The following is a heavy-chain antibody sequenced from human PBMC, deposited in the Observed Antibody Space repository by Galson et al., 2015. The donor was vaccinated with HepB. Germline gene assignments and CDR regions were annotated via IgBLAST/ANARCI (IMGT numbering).Heavy chain of an antibody. Sequence: SVKVSCKASGYTFTSYYMHWVRQAPGQGLEWMGIINPSGGSTSYAQKFQGRVTMTRDTSTSTVYMELSSLRSEDTAVYYCARDKRIAAVEYANYYYGMDVWGQGTTVTVSS. J-gene: IGHJ6*02. CDR1: GYTFTSYY. D-gene: IGHD6-13*01. CDR2: INPSGGST. V-gene: IGHV1-46*01. CDR3: ARDKRIAAVEYANYYYGMDV.